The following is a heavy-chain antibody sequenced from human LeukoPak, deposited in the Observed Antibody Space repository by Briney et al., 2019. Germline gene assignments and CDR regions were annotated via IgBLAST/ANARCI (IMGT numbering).Heavy chain of an antibody. D-gene: IGHD1-26*01. Sequence: PSETLSLTCTVSGGSISSYYWRWIRQPAGKGLEWIGRIYTSGSTNYNPSLKSRVTISVDKSKNQFSLKLSSVTAADTAVYYCARVGGDHPLSYFDYWGQGTPVTVSS. J-gene: IGHJ4*02. CDR3: ARVGGDHPLSYFDY. V-gene: IGHV4-4*07. CDR1: GGSISSYY. CDR2: IYTSGST.